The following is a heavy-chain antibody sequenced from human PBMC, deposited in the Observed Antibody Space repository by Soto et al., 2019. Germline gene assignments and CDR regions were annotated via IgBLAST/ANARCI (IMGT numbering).Heavy chain of an antibody. CDR1: GFPFSDLY. CDR2: IRNKANYYTT. Sequence: EVQVVESGGGLVQPGGSLRLSCAASGFPFSDLYIDWVRQAPGKGLEWVARIRNKANYYTTDYAASVKGRFTISRDDSTNSVYLQMNSLKTEDTAGYYCLIVGGTRTWGQGTRVSVSS. CDR3: LIVGGTRT. J-gene: IGHJ5*02. V-gene: IGHV3-72*01. D-gene: IGHD1-26*01.